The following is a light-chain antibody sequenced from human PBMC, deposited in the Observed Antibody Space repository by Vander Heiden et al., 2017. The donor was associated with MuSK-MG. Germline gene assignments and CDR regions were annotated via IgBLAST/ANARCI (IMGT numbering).Light chain of an antibody. CDR3: QEYAKRPAIT. CDR1: QDISNY. J-gene: IGKJ5*01. Sequence: DIQMSQSPSSLSASVGDRVTITCQASQDISNYLNWYQQKPGKAPKLLIYDASNLETGVPSKFSGSGSGTHFTFTISSLQPEDIATYYCQEYAKRPAITFGQGTRLEMK. V-gene: IGKV1-33*01. CDR2: DAS.